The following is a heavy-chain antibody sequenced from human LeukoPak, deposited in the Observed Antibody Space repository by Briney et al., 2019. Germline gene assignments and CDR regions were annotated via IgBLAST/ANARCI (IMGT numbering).Heavy chain of an antibody. D-gene: IGHD3-22*01. CDR2: IYYSGST. CDR3: AGSSGYYYVGTPDAFDI. CDR1: GGSISSSSYY. J-gene: IGHJ3*02. Sequence: PSETLSLTCTVSGGSISSSSYYWGWIRQPPGKGLEWIGSIYYSGSTYYNPSLKSRVTISVDTSKNQFSLKLSSVTAADTAVYYCAGSSGYYYVGTPDAFDIWGQGTMVTVSS. V-gene: IGHV4-39*01.